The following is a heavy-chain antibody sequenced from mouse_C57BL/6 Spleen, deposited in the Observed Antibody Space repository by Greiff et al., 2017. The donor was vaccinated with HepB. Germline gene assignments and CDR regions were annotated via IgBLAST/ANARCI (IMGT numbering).Heavy chain of an antibody. D-gene: IGHD1-1*01. J-gene: IGHJ4*01. CDR1: GYTFTSYW. Sequence: QVQLQQPGAELVRPGSSVKLSCKASGYTFTSYWMHWVKQRPIQGLEWIGNIDPSDSETHYNQKFKDKATLTVDKSSSTAYMQLSSLTSEDSAVYYCATITTEYYAMDYWGQGTSVTVSS. CDR3: ATITTEYYAMDY. CDR2: IDPSDSET. V-gene: IGHV1-52*01.